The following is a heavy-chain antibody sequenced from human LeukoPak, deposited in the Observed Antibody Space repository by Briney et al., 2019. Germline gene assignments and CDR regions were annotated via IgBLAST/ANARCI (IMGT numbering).Heavy chain of an antibody. Sequence: ASVKVSCKASGYTFTSYGISWVRQAPGQGLEWMGWISAYNGNTNYAQKLQGRVTMTTDTSTSTAYMELSSLRSEDTAVYYCARDLWRSDTAMVHFDYWGQGTLVTVSS. CDR3: ARDLWRSDTAMVHFDY. D-gene: IGHD5-18*01. CDR2: ISAYNGNT. J-gene: IGHJ4*02. V-gene: IGHV1-18*01. CDR1: GYTFTSYG.